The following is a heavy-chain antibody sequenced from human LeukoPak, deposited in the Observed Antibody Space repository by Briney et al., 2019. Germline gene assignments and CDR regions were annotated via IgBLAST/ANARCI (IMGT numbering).Heavy chain of an antibody. CDR2: INPNSGGT. J-gene: IGHJ4*02. CDR1: GYTFTGYY. D-gene: IGHD2-15*01. V-gene: IGHV1-2*02. CDR3: ARDLYRYCSGGSCRQFDY. Sequence: ASVKVSCKASGYTFTGYYMHWVRQAPGQGLEWMGWINPNSGGTNYAQKFQGRVTMTRDTSISTAYMELSRLRSDDTAVYYCARDLYRYCSGGSCRQFDYWGQGTLVTVSS.